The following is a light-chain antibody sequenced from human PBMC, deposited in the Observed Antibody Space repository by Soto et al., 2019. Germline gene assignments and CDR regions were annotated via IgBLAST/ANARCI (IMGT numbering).Light chain of an antibody. CDR2: AAS. Sequence: DIQMTQSPSSLSTSVGDRVTITCRASQSITNYLNWYQQKPGRVPTLLIYAASRLQSGVPSRFSGSGSATDFTLTISSLQPEDFATYYCQQSYITPWTFGQGTKVEIK. CDR3: QQSYITPWT. J-gene: IGKJ1*01. CDR1: QSITNY. V-gene: IGKV1-39*01.